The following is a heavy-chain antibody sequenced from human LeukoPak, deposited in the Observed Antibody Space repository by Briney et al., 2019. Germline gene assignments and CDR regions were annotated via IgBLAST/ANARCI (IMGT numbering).Heavy chain of an antibody. Sequence: GESLEISCKGSGYSFTSYWIGWVRQMPGKGLEWMGIIYPGDSDTRYSPSFQGQVTISADKSISTAYLQWSSLKASDTAMYYCARTRSTGQLWLRRDKYYFDYWGQGTLVTVSS. CDR3: ARTRSTGQLWLRRDKYYFDY. V-gene: IGHV5-51*01. CDR1: GYSFTSYW. J-gene: IGHJ4*02. D-gene: IGHD5-18*01. CDR2: IYPGDSDT.